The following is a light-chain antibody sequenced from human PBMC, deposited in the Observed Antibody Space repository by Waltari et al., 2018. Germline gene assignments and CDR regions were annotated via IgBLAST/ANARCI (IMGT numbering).Light chain of an antibody. CDR1: QSISSF. J-gene: IGKJ2*01. CDR3: QQSYITTYT. CDR2: VAS. Sequence: IQMTQSPSSLSASVGDRVTITCRASQSISSFLNWYQQIPGKAPKLLIYVASNLQSGVPSRFSGSGSGTDFSLTISSLQPVDFATYYCQQSYITTYTFGQGTKLEIK. V-gene: IGKV1-39*01.